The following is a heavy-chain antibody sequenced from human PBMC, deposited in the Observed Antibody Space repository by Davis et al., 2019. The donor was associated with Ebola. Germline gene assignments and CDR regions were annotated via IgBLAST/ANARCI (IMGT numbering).Heavy chain of an antibody. CDR3: AREISDTAMVPYYFDY. CDR2: INPSGGST. V-gene: IGHV1-46*01. D-gene: IGHD5-18*01. CDR1: GYTFTSYY. Sequence: ASVKVSCKASGYTFTSYYMHWVRQAPGQGLEWMGIINPSGGSTSYAQKFQGRVTMTRDTSTSTVYMELSSLRSEDTAVYYCAREISDTAMVPYYFDYWGQGTLVTVSS. J-gene: IGHJ4*02.